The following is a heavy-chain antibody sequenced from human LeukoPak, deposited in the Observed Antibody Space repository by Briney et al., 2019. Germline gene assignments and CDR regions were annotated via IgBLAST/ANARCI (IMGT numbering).Heavy chain of an antibody. D-gene: IGHD2/OR15-2a*01. CDR3: ASTYGNSVSRWAFDY. Sequence: PSETLSLTCIVSGASITDYYWSWVRQPPGKGLEWIGCIYDSGTTNYNPSLESRVAISRDTSKKQVSLKLSSANAADTAVYYCASTYGNSVSRWAFDYWGQGPLVTVSS. CDR2: IYDSGTT. J-gene: IGHJ4*02. CDR1: GASITDYY. V-gene: IGHV4-59*01.